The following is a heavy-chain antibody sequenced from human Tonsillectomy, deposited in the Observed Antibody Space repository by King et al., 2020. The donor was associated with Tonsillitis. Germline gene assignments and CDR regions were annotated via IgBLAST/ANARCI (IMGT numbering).Heavy chain of an antibody. CDR1: GWSFSGYY. CDR2: INHSGRT. CDR3: ARGYYDRSGSLSDAFDI. D-gene: IGHD3-22*01. V-gene: IGHV4-34*01. J-gene: IGHJ3*02. Sequence: VQLQQWGAGLLKPSETLSLTGAVYGWSFSGYYWSWIRQPPGKGLEGIGEINHSGRTNFNPSPKSRFTISVDTSKNQFSLKLSSWTAADTAVFYCARGYYDRSGSLSDAFDIWGPGTMVTVSS.